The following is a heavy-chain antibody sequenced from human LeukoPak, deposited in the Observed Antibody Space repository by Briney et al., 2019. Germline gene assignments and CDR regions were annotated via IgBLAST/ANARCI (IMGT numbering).Heavy chain of an antibody. CDR3: TRYYASSGYYS. V-gene: IGHV3-73*01. D-gene: IGHD3-22*01. CDR1: GFSFSGSA. Sequence: GGSLRLSCAASGFSFSGSAMHWVRQASGKGLEWVGRIRSKANSYATAYAASVKGRFTISRDDSKNTPYLQMNSLKTEDTAVYYCTRYYASSGYYSWGQGTLVTVSS. CDR2: IRSKANSYAT. J-gene: IGHJ4*02.